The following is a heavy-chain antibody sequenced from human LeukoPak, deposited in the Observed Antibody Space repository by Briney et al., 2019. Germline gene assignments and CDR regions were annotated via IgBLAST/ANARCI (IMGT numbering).Heavy chain of an antibody. CDR3: VKGPRYYDDYGMDV. CDR2: ISYDGSNK. CDR1: GFTFSSYG. J-gene: IGHJ6*02. V-gene: IGHV3-30*18. Sequence: PGGSLRLSCAASGFTFSSYGMHWVRQAPGKGLEWVAVISYDGSNKYYADSVKGRFTISRDNSKNTLYLQMNSLRAEDTAVYYCVKGPRYYDDYGMDVWGQGTTVTVSS. D-gene: IGHD3-16*01.